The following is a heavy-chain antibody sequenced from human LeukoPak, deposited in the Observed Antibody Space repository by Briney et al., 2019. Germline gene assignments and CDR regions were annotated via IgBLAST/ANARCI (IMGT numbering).Heavy chain of an antibody. J-gene: IGHJ1*01. Sequence: PGGSLRLSCAASGFTFRNYAMSWVRQAPGEGLEWVSAISGSGDVTYYADPVKGRFTIYRDNAKNILYLQMNSLRAEDTAIYYCARDRSWDSSTYYSEYFLHWGQGSLVSVSA. D-gene: IGHD2-2*01. CDR1: GFTFRNYA. V-gene: IGHV3-23*01. CDR3: ARDRSWDSSTYYSEYFLH. CDR2: ISGSGDVT.